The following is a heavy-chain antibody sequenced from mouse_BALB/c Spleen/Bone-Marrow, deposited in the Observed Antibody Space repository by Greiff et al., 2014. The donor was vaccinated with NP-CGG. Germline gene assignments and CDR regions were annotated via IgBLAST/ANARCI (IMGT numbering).Heavy chain of an antibody. D-gene: IGHD5-1-1*01. J-gene: IGHJ2*01. Sequence: QVQLQQPGAELVRPGTAVNVSCKASGYAFTNYSIEWVKQRPGQGLEWIGVINPGSGGANYNEKLKGKATLTADKSSSTAYMQLSSLTSDDSAVYFCARFGRYHFDYWGQGTTLTVSS. V-gene: IGHV1-54*01. CDR1: GYAFTNYS. CDR3: ARFGRYHFDY. CDR2: INPGSGGA.